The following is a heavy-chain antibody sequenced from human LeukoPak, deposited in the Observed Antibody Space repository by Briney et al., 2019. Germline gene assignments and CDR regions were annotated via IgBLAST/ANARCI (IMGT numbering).Heavy chain of an antibody. Sequence: GGSLRLSCAASGFTFSDYNMRWIRQAPGKGLEWVSSISRSGSTKYYADSVKGRFTISRDNSKNTLYVQMNSLRAEDTAVYYCATYANDWFDPWGQGTLVTVSS. CDR1: GFTFSDYN. D-gene: IGHD2-2*01. V-gene: IGHV3-11*01. J-gene: IGHJ5*02. CDR2: ISRSGSTK. CDR3: ATYANDWFDP.